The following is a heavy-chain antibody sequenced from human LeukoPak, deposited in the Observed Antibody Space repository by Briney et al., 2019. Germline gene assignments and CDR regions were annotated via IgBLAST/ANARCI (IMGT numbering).Heavy chain of an antibody. CDR1: GGTFSSYA. V-gene: IGHV1-69*04. CDR2: IIPILGIA. Sequence: ASVKVSCKASGGTFSSYAISWVRQAPGQGLEWMGRIIPILGIANYAQKFQGRVTITADKSTSTAYMELSSLRSEDTAVYYCARILTGIADHGDCWGQGTLVTVSS. CDR3: ARILTGIADHGDC. D-gene: IGHD1-20*01. J-gene: IGHJ4*02.